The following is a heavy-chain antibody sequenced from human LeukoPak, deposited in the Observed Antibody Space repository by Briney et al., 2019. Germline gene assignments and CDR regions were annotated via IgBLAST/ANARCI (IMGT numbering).Heavy chain of an antibody. Sequence: PGGSLRLSCAASGFTFSSYAMSWVRQAPGKGLEWVSYISGSSDTIYYADSVKGRFTISRDNAKNSVHLQMNSLRDEDTGVYYCARSGYYLLDYWGQGTVVTVSS. J-gene: IGHJ4*02. D-gene: IGHD3-22*01. V-gene: IGHV3-48*02. CDR1: GFTFSSYA. CDR3: ARSGYYLLDY. CDR2: ISGSSDTI.